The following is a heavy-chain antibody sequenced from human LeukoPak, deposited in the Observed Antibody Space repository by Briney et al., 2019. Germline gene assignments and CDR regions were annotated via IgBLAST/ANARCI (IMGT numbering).Heavy chain of an antibody. D-gene: IGHD3-10*01. CDR1: GYTFTSYD. V-gene: IGHV1-8*01. J-gene: IGHJ6*03. CDR2: MNPNSGNT. Sequence: ASVKVSCKASGYTFTSYDINWVRQATGQGLEWMGWMNPNSGNTGYAQKFQGRVTMTRNTSISTAYMELSSLRSEDTAVYYCARGRQTYYYGSGSYYRDYYYYYYMGVWGKGTTVTISS. CDR3: ARGRQTYYYGSGSYYRDYYYYYYMGV.